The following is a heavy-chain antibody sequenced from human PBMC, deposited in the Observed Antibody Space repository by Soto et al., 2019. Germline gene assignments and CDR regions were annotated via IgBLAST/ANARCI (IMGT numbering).Heavy chain of an antibody. J-gene: IGHJ4*02. CDR3: ARGLTHRSSYYFDY. CDR2: MNPNSGNT. V-gene: IGHV1-8*01. Sequence: GASVKVSCKASGYTFTSYDINWVRQATGQGLEWMGWMNPNSGNTGYAQKFQGRVTMTRNTSISTAYMELSSLRSEDTAVYYCARGLTHRSSYYFDYWGQGTLVTVSS. D-gene: IGHD6-6*01. CDR1: GYTFTSYD.